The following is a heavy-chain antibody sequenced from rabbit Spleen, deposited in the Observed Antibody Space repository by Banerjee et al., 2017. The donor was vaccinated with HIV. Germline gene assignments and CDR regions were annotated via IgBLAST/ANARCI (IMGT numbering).Heavy chain of an antibody. Sequence: QSLEESGGDLVKPGASLTLTCTTSGFSFSAGYYMCWVRQAPGKGLEWIACIHGGSLNNIYYASWAKGRFTISKTSSTTVTLQMTSLTAADTATYFCARGSATMTMVITGYYLTLWGQGTLVTVS. J-gene: IGHJ4*01. CDR1: GFSFSAGYY. V-gene: IGHV1S40*01. CDR3: ARGSATMTMVITGYYLTL. D-gene: IGHD2-1*01. CDR2: IHGGSLNNI.